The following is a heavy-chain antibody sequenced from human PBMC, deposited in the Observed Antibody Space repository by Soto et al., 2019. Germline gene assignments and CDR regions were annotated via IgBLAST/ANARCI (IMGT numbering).Heavy chain of an antibody. V-gene: IGHV1-69*02. CDR2: IFPVADIP. CDR3: SRGPLVVSNYFES. Sequence: QVQLVQSGTEVQKPGSSVKVSCKASGGTFRNYPINWVRQAPGQGLEWMWSIFPVADIPDYAQNFQARLTISADKSTSPAYTELSSLTSDDTAMYFCSRGPLVVSNYFESGGQGTLVSVSS. CDR1: GGTFRNYP. J-gene: IGHJ4*02.